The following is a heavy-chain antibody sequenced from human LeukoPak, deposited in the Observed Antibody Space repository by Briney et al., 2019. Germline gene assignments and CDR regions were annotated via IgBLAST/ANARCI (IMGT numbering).Heavy chain of an antibody. J-gene: IGHJ4*02. Sequence: GGSLRLSCAASGFTFSSYEMNWVRQAPGKGLEWVSYISSSGSTIYYADSVKGRFTISRDNSKNTLYLQMNSLRAEDTAVYYCARGWLLWFGELPPYYFDYWGQGTLVTVSS. CDR2: ISSSGSTI. D-gene: IGHD3-10*01. V-gene: IGHV3-48*03. CDR1: GFTFSSYE. CDR3: ARGWLLWFGELPPYYFDY.